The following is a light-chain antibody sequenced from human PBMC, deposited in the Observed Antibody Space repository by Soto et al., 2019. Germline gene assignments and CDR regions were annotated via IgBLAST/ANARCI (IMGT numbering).Light chain of an antibody. CDR3: TSYTRSRNLL. CDR2: EVS. J-gene: IGLJ2*01. Sequence: QSVLTQYASVSGSPGQSITISCTGTCSDVGGYNYVSWYQQHPDKAPKLIIFEVSHRPSGVSNRFSGSKSGNTASLTISGLQAEDEADYYCTSYTRSRNLLFGGGTQLTVL. CDR1: CSDVGGYNY. V-gene: IGLV2-14*01.